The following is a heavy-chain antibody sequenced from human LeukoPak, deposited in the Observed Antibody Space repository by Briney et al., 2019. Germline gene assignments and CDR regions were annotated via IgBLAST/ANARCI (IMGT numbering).Heavy chain of an antibody. V-gene: IGHV4-39*07. CDR2: IYHSGST. CDR1: GGSISSSSYY. J-gene: IGHJ4*02. Sequence: PSETLSLTCTVSGGSISSSSYYWGWIRQPPGKGLEWIGSIYHSGSTYYNPSLKSRVTISVDRSKNQFSLKLSSVTAADTAVYYCARAPTVTIGGGFDYWGQGTLVTVSS. D-gene: IGHD4-17*01. CDR3: ARAPTVTIGGGFDY.